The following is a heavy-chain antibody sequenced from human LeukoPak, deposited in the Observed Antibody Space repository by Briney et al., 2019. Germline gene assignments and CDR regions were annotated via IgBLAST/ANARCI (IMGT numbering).Heavy chain of an antibody. Sequence: SETLSLTCTVSGYSISSGYYWGWIRQPPGKGLEWIGSIYHSGSTYYNPSLKSRVTISVDTSKNQFSLKLSSVTAADTAVYYCASPGVDNCSGGSCYEGGFDYWGQGTLVTVSS. V-gene: IGHV4-38-2*02. CDR3: ASPGVDNCSGGSCYEGGFDY. CDR2: IYHSGST. J-gene: IGHJ4*02. D-gene: IGHD2-15*01. CDR1: GYSISSGYY.